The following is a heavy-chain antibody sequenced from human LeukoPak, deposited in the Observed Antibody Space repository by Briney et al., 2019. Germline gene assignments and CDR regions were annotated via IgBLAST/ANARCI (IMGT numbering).Heavy chain of an antibody. J-gene: IGHJ6*02. CDR1: GFTFNSYA. D-gene: IGHD3-16*01. V-gene: IGHV3-23*01. CDR2: ISGRGGST. Sequence: GGSLRLSCAASGFTFNSYAMNWVRQAPGKGLEWVSAISGRGGSTYYADYVKGRSTISRDNSKNMLYLQMNSLRAEDTAVYYCAKDQRWGYGMDVWGQGTTVTVSS. CDR3: AKDQRWGYGMDV.